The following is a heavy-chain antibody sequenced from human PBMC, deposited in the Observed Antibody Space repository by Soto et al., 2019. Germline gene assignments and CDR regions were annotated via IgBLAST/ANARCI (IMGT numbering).Heavy chain of an antibody. CDR3: TTITYYDFWSAPKRAGY. J-gene: IGHJ4*02. Sequence: PGGSLRLSCAASGFTFSNAWMNWVRQAPGKGLEWVGRIKSKTDGGTTDYAAPVKGRFTISRDDSKNTLYLQMNSLKTEDTAVYYCTTITYYDFWSAPKRAGYWGQGTLVTVSS. V-gene: IGHV3-15*07. D-gene: IGHD3-3*01. CDR2: IKSKTDGGTT. CDR1: GFTFSNAW.